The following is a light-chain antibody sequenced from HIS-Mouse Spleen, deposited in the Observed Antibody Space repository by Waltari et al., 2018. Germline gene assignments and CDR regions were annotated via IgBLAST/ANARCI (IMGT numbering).Light chain of an antibody. Sequence: DIVMTQSPDSLAVSLGERATINCKSSQSVLYSSNNKNYLAWYQQKPGQPPKLRIYWASTRESGVPDRFSGSGSGTEFTLTISSLQAEDVAVYYCQQYYSTPYTFGQGTKLEIK. V-gene: IGKV4-1*01. J-gene: IGKJ2*01. CDR3: QQYYSTPYT. CDR2: WAS. CDR1: QSVLYSSNNKNY.